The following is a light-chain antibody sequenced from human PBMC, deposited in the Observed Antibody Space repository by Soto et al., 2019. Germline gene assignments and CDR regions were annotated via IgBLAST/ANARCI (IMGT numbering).Light chain of an antibody. CDR1: SSDIGAYNY. V-gene: IGLV2-14*03. CDR3: SSYTSSSTYV. Sequence: QSALTQPASVSASPGQSITISCTGTSSDIGAYNYVYWYQHHPGKAPNLMIYDVSNRPSGVSNRFSGSKSGNTASLTISGLQAEDEADYYCSSYTSSSTYVFGTGTKVTVL. J-gene: IGLJ1*01. CDR2: DVS.